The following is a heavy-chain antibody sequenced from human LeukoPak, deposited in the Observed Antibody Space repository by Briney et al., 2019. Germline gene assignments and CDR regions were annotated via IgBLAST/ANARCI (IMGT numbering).Heavy chain of an antibody. V-gene: IGHV1-69*01. Sequence: SVKVSCKASGGTFSSYAISWVRQAPGQGLEWMGGIIPIFGTANYAQKFQGRVTITADESTSTAYMELSSLRSEDTAVYYCAGNSGSYYDPGIYYYYMDVWGKGTTVTVSS. J-gene: IGHJ6*03. D-gene: IGHD1-26*01. CDR1: GGTFSSYA. CDR3: AGNSGSYYDPGIYYYYMDV. CDR2: IIPIFGTA.